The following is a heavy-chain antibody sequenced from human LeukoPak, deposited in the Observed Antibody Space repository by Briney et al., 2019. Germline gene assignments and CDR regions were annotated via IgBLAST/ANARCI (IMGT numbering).Heavy chain of an antibody. CDR2: IIPIFGTA. J-gene: IGHJ4*02. D-gene: IGHD3-22*01. CDR1: GGTFSNYA. Sequence: SVKVSCKASGGTFSNYAISWVRQAPGQGLEWMGGIIPIFGTANYAQKFRGRVTITADRSTRTAYMELSSLRSEDTAVYYCARDAYYDSSGYWLYYFDYWGQGTLVTVSS. CDR3: ARDAYYDSSGYWLYYFDY. V-gene: IGHV1-69*06.